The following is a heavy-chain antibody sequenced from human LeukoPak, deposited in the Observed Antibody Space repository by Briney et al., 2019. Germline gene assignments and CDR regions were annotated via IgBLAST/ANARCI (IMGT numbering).Heavy chain of an antibody. CDR2: ISSSSYI. V-gene: IGHV3-21*01. CDR1: GFTFNSYS. D-gene: IGHD1-26*01. J-gene: IGHJ4*02. CDR3: ARDPSSGSYPGSFDY. Sequence: PGGSLRLSCAASGFTFNSYSMNWVRQAPGKGLEWVSSISSSSYIYYADSVKGRFTISRDNAKNSLYLQMNSLRAEDTAVYYCARDPSSGSYPGSFDYWGQGTLVTVSS.